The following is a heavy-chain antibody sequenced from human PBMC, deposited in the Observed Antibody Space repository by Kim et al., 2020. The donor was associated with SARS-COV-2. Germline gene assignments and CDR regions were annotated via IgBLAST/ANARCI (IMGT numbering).Heavy chain of an antibody. Sequence: SVKVSCKASGGTFSSYAISWVRQAPGQGLEWMGVIIPIFGTANYAQKFQGRVTITADESTSTAYMELSSLRSEDTAVYYCARGVGASTHDAFDIWGQGTMVTVSS. CDR1: GGTFSSYA. J-gene: IGHJ3*02. D-gene: IGHD1-26*01. CDR3: ARGVGASTHDAFDI. CDR2: IIPIFGTA. V-gene: IGHV1-69*13.